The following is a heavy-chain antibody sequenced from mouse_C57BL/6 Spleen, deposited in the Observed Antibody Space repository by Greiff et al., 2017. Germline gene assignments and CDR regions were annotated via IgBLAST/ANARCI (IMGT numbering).Heavy chain of an antibody. Sequence: EVQLQQSGAELVRPGASVKLSCTASGFNIKDYYMHWVKQRPKQGLEWIGRIDPEDGDTEYAPKFQGKATMTADTSSNTAYLQLSSLTSEDTAVYYCTPAYYSNYPSCAYWGQGTLVTVSA. CDR3: TPAYYSNYPSCAY. D-gene: IGHD2-5*01. J-gene: IGHJ3*01. CDR1: GFNIKDYY. CDR2: IDPEDGDT. V-gene: IGHV14-1*01.